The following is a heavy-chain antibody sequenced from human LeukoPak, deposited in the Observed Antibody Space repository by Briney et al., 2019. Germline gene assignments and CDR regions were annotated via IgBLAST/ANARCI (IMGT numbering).Heavy chain of an antibody. J-gene: IGHJ4*02. D-gene: IGHD6-13*01. CDR3: ARGRGQLVY. CDR2: INHSGST. CDR1: GGSFSGYY. Sequence: SETLSLTCAVYGGSFSGYYWSWIRQPPGKGLEWIGEINHSGSTNYNPSLKSRVTISVDTSKNQFSLKLSSVTAADTAVYYCARGRGQLVYWGQGTLVTVSS. V-gene: IGHV4-34*01.